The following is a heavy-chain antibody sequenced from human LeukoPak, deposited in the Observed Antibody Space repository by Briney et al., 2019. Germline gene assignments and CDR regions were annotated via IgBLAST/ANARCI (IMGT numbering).Heavy chain of an antibody. Sequence: GAPVKVSCKASGYTFTNYAMNWVRQAPGQGLEWMGWINTNTGNPTYAQGFTGRFVFSLDTSVSTASLQISSLKAEDTAVYYCARSRQASYYYDSSGHYRLDYWGQGTLVTVSS. V-gene: IGHV7-4-1*02. CDR1: GYTFTNYA. J-gene: IGHJ4*02. CDR2: INTNTGNP. CDR3: ARSRQASYYYDSSGHYRLDY. D-gene: IGHD3-22*01.